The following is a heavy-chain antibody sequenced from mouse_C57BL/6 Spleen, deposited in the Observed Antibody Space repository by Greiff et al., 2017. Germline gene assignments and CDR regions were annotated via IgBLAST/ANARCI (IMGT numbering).Heavy chain of an antibody. D-gene: IGHD1-1*01. V-gene: IGHV1-55*01. CDR2: IYPGSGST. CDR1: GYTFTSYW. J-gene: IGHJ2*01. Sequence: QVQLQQPGAELVKPGASVKMSCKASGYTFTSYWITWVKQRPGQGLEWIGDIYPGSGSTNYNEKFKSKATLTVDTSSSTAYMQLSSLTSEDSAVYYCARFDYGSSLEYYLDYWGQGTTLTVSS. CDR3: ARFDYGSSLEYYLDY.